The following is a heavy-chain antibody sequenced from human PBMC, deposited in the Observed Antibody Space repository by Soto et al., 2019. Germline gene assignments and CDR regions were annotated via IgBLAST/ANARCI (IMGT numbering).Heavy chain of an antibody. CDR2: IYDSGST. CDR3: ARDGLVWFEEGTGTSGMDV. CDR1: GGSIRSFY. J-gene: IGHJ6*01. V-gene: IGHV4-59*01. Sequence: SETLSLTSTVSGGSIRSFYWSWIRQPPGKGLEWIGYIYDSGSTNYGPSLKSRVTISVDTSKKQFSLKLNSVTAADTAVYYCARDGLVWFEEGTGTSGMDVWGQGTTVPVYS. D-gene: IGHD3-10*01.